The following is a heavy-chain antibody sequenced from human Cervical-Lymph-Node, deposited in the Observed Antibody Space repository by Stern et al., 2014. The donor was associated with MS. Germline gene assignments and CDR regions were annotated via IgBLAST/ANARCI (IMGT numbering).Heavy chain of an antibody. CDR1: GG. V-gene: IGHV1-69*06. CDR3: ARGSGDNWFGP. CDR2: VIPFVGTS. J-gene: IGHJ5*02. D-gene: IGHD3-10*01. Sequence: QMQLVQSGAEVKKPGSSVTVSCKSSGGISWVRQAPGQGLEWIGGVIPFVGTSNYAQKFQGRVTITADTSTNTTYLHLSRLTSADTAVYYCARGSGDNWFGPWGQGTLVTVSS.